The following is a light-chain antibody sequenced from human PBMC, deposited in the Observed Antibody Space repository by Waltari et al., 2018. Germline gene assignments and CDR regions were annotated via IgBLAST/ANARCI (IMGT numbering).Light chain of an antibody. J-gene: IGLJ3*02. V-gene: IGLV2-23*01. CDR1: SSDIGSYKL. Sequence: QSALTQPASVSGSPGQSITISCTGISSDIGSYKLVSWFQQHPGKAPKLMIFEGTARPPGVSNRFSGSKSGNTASLTISGLQAEDEADYYCSSYATSSSWVFGGGTRLTVL. CDR3: SSYATSSSWV. CDR2: EGT.